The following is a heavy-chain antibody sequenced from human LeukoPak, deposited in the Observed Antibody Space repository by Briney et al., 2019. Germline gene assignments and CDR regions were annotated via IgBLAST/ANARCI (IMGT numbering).Heavy chain of an antibody. V-gene: IGHV5-51*01. CDR1: GYTFTSYY. J-gene: IGHJ4*02. Sequence: GESLKISCQASGYTFTSYYIGWVRQMPGKGLEWMGMIYPGDSETRYSPSVQGQVTISADKSISTAYLQWNSLRAEDTAVYYCARRAGAYTHPYDYWGQGTLVTVS. CDR2: IYPGDSET. D-gene: IGHD3-16*01. CDR3: ARRAGAYTHPYDY.